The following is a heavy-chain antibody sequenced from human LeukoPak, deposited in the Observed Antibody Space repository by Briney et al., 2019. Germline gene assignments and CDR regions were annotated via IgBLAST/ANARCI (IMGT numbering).Heavy chain of an antibody. Sequence: SQTLSLTCTVSGGSISSGGYYWSWIRQPPGKGLEWIGYIYHSGSTYYNPSLKSRVTISVDTSKNQFSLKLSSVTAADTAVYYCARSPIVATMDWYFDLWGRGTLVTVSS. CDR3: ARSPIVATMDWYFDL. CDR2: IYHSGST. V-gene: IGHV4-30-2*02. J-gene: IGHJ2*01. CDR1: GGSISSGGYY. D-gene: IGHD5-12*01.